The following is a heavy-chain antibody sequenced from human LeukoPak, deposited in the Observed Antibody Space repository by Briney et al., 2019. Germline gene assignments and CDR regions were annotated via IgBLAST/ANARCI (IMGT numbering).Heavy chain of an antibody. J-gene: IGHJ4*02. Sequence: SVKVSSKASGGTFSSYAISWVRQAPGQGLEWMGGIIPIFGTANYAQKFQGRVTITADESTSTAYMELSSLRSEDTAVYYCARSRYCSGGSCYSVYFDYWGQGTLVTVSS. V-gene: IGHV1-69*13. CDR2: IIPIFGTA. CDR3: ARSRYCSGGSCYSVYFDY. CDR1: GGTFSSYA. D-gene: IGHD2-15*01.